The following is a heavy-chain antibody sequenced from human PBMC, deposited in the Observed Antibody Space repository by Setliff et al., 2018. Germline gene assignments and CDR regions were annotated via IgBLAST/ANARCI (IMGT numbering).Heavy chain of an antibody. CDR2: INPNGDRT. CDR1: GFTFTTFY. J-gene: IGHJ4*02. V-gene: IGHV1-46*03. D-gene: IGHD2-2*01. CDR3: ARSTSWFSTNY. Sequence: VASVKVSCKTSGFTFTTFYIHWVRQAPGQGLEWMMMINPNGDRTTYAQKFQGRVTMTRDTSTSTVYMELSSLRSEDTAVYYCARSTSWFSTNYWGRGTPVTVSS.